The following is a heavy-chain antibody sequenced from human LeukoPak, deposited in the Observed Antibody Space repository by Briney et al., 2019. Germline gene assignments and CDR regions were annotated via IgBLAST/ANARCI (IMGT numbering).Heavy chain of an antibody. J-gene: IGHJ4*02. Sequence: GGSLRLSCLASGFTFRDYYMTWLRQAPGQGLEWISFISSRGTTTDYADSVKGRFTISRDNANSSLFLQMNSLRAEDTAVYYCARDPLVAAIQSSLKGPFYDYWGQGTLVTVSS. CDR1: GFTFRDYY. CDR3: ARDPLVAAIQSSLKGPFYDY. CDR2: ISSRGTTT. D-gene: IGHD2-15*01. V-gene: IGHV3-11*01.